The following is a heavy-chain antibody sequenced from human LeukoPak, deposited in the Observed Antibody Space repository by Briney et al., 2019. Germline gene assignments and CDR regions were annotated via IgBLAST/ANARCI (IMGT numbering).Heavy chain of an antibody. V-gene: IGHV3-74*01. Sequence: GGSLRLSCVASGFTFSNYWMLWVRQAPGKGLMWVSLISTDGKSTRYAESVKGRFTISRDNAKNALYLQMDILRVEDTALYFCVRDYQYIQEVWGQGTTVTVSS. CDR1: GFTFSNYW. J-gene: IGHJ6*02. CDR2: ISTDGKST. CDR3: VRDYQYIQEV. D-gene: IGHD2-15*01.